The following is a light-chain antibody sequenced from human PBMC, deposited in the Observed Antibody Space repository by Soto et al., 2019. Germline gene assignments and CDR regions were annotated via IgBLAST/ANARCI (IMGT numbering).Light chain of an antibody. J-gene: IGKJ4*01. CDR3: QQLNSHPLT. CDR2: AAS. CDR1: QDISNF. Sequence: DIQLTQSPSFLSASVGDRVTITCRASQDISNFLAWYHQKPGKAPKLLIYAASTLQSGVPSRFSGSGSGTEFTLTISSLQPEDFATYYCQQLNSHPLTFGGGTKVDIK. V-gene: IGKV1-9*01.